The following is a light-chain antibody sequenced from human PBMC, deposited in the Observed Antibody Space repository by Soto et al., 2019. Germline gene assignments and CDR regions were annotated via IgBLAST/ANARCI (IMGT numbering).Light chain of an antibody. CDR3: QQYGSPPMT. J-gene: IGKJ1*01. CDR1: QSFTSNY. Sequence: ESGLSQSPGTLSLSPGKRATLYCRASQSFTSNYLAWYQQRPGQAPRLLIYGASTRASGVPDRFSGSGSGTDFTLTISRLQPEDFAVYYCQQYGSPPMTFGQGTKVDIK. V-gene: IGKV3-20*01. CDR2: GAS.